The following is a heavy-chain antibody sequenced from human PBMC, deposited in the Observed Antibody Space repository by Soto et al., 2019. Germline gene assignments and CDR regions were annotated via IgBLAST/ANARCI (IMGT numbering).Heavy chain of an antibody. D-gene: IGHD3-3*01. CDR3: ARDGRYDFWSGYYPDY. CDR2: IWYDGSNK. CDR1: GFTFSSYG. V-gene: IGHV3-33*01. Sequence: PGGSLRLSCAASGFTFSSYGMHWVRQAPGKGLEWVAVIWYDGSNKYYADSVKGRFTISRDNSKNTLYLQMNSLRAEDTAVYYCARDGRYDFWSGYYPDYWGQGTLVTVSS. J-gene: IGHJ4*02.